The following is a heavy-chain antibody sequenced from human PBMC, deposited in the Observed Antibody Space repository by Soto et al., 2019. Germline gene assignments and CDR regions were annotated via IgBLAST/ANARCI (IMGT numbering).Heavy chain of an antibody. CDR3: AHRPRGYSYYFDY. CDR2: LYWDDDK. Sequence: QITLKESGPTLVKPTQPLTLTCTFSGFSLSTRGVGVGWIRQPPGKALEWLALLYWDDDKGYSPSLKSRLTITKDTSKSQVVLTVTNMDPVDTATYYCAHRPRGYSYYFDYWGQGTLVTVSS. J-gene: IGHJ4*02. CDR1: GFSLSTRGVG. V-gene: IGHV2-5*02. D-gene: IGHD5-18*01.